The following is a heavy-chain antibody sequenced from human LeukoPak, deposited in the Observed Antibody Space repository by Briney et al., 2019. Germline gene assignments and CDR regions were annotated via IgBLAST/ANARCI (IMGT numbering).Heavy chain of an antibody. Sequence: SETLSLTCTVSGYSISSGYYWGWIRPPPGKGLEWIGSIYHSGSTYYNPSLKSRVTISVDTSKNQFSLKLSSVTAADTAVYYCARKWIGRVVVNRIWFDPWGQGTLVTVSS. J-gene: IGHJ5*02. D-gene: IGHD3-22*01. V-gene: IGHV4-38-2*02. CDR2: IYHSGST. CDR3: ARKWIGRVVVNRIWFDP. CDR1: GYSISSGYY.